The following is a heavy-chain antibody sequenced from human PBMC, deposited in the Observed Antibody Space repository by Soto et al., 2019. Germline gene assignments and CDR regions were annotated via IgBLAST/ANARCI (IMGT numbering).Heavy chain of an antibody. Sequence: PGCSLRLSSAACGFACSSYGMHCVCQAPGKGLEWVAVISYDGSNKYYADSVKGRFTISRDNSKNTLYLQMNSLRAEDTAVYYCARGGGRKYYDFWSGHTTGGAFDIWGQGTMVTVSS. J-gene: IGHJ3*02. CDR3: ARGGGRKYYDFWSGHTTGGAFDI. D-gene: IGHD3-3*01. CDR1: GFACSSYG. V-gene: IGHV3-30*19. CDR2: ISYDGSNK.